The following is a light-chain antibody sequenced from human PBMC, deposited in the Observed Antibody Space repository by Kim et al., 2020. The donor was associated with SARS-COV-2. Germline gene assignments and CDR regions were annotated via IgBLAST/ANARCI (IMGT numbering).Light chain of an antibody. CDR3: QQSWT. J-gene: IGKJ1*01. CDR1: QSISSY. V-gene: IGKV1-39*01. Sequence: TSPPASLGERVTITCRASQSISSYLNWYQQKPGKAPKRLIYAASSLQSGVPSRFSGSGYGTDFTLTISSLRPEDFASYYCQQSWTFGQGTKVDIK. CDR2: AAS.